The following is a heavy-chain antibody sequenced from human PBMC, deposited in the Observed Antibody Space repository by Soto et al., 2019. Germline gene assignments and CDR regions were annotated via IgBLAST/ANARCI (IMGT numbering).Heavy chain of an antibody. CDR1: GGSISSYY. J-gene: IGHJ4*02. Sequence: SETLSLTCTVSGGSISSYYWSWIRQPPGKGLEWIGYIYYSGSTNYNPSLKSRVTISVDTSKNQFSLRLSSVTAVDTAVYYCASGLTVTGYFDYWGQGTLVTVSS. D-gene: IGHD4-17*01. V-gene: IGHV4-59*01. CDR2: IYYSGST. CDR3: ASGLTVTGYFDY.